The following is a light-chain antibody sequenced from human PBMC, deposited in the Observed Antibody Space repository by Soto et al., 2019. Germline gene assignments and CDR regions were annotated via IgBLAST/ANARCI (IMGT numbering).Light chain of an antibody. CDR1: QSVSSN. V-gene: IGKV3D-15*01. Sequence: EIVMTQSPATLSVSPGERATLSCRASQSVSSNLAWYQQKPGQAPRLLIYGASSRATGVPDRFSGSGSGTDFTPTISRLEPEDFAVYYCQQYTDWPLTFGQGTRLEIK. CDR3: QQYTDWPLT. J-gene: IGKJ5*01. CDR2: GAS.